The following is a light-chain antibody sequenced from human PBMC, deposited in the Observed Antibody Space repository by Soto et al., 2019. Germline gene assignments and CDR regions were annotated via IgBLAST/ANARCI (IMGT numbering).Light chain of an antibody. CDR2: DVS. V-gene: IGLV2-11*01. J-gene: IGLJ1*01. CDR3: CSYAGAFTYV. Sequence: ALTHPRSGSGSPGHSVTISCTGTSSDVGGYSYVSWYQQHPGKAPKLMISDVSKRPSGVPDRFSGSKFGNTASLTISGLQAEDEADYYCCSYAGAFTYVFGSGTKVTVL. CDR1: SSDVGGYSY.